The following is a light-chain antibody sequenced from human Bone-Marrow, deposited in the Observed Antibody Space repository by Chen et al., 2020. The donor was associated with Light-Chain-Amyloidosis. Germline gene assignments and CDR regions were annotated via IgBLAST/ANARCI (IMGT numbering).Light chain of an antibody. CDR3: QQSTNWPLT. J-gene: IGKJ4*01. Sequence: IVMTQSPATLSLSPGERATLSCRTSQSVKTDLAWYQQQPGQAPRLLIYDAANRATGIPARFSGSGSGTDFILTISRREPGDCAVYYCQQSTNWPLTFCGWTKVENK. CDR1: QSVKTD. CDR2: DAA. V-gene: IGKV3-11*01.